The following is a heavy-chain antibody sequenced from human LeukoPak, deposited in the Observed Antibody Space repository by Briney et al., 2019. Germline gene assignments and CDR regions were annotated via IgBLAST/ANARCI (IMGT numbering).Heavy chain of an antibody. CDR2: MNPNSGNK. V-gene: IGHV1-8*01. J-gene: IGHJ6*02. CDR1: GYTFTSYD. Sequence: ASVKVSCKASGYTFTSYDINWVRQATGQGLEWMGWMNPNSGNKDYAQEFQGRVTMTRNISINTAYMELSSLRSEDTAVYYCARRYLPYYFGMDVWGQGTTVTVSS. CDR3: ARRYLPYYFGMDV. D-gene: IGHD1-1*01.